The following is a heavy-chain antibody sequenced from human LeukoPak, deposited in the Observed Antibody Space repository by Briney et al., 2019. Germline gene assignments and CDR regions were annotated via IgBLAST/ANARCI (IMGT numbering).Heavy chain of an antibody. CDR3: ARGIAYSSSWYWYFDL. Sequence: GGSLRLSCAASRFTFSSYWMSWVRQAPGKGLEWVANIKQDGSEKYYVDSVKGRFTISRDNAKNSLYLQMNSLRAEDTAVYYCARGIAYSSSWYWYFDLWGRGTLVTVSS. V-gene: IGHV3-7*01. D-gene: IGHD6-13*01. J-gene: IGHJ2*01. CDR2: IKQDGSEK. CDR1: RFTFSSYW.